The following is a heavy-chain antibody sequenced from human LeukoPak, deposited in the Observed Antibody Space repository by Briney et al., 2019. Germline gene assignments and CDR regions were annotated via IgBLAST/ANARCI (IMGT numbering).Heavy chain of an antibody. CDR3: ARKFLGSRGYYFDY. CDR1: GYTFTSYD. CDR2: MNPNSGNT. V-gene: IGHV1-8*01. Sequence: ASVKVSCKASGYTFTSYDINWVRQATGQGLEWMGWMNPNSGNTGYAQKFQGGVTMTRNTSIRTAYMELSSLRSEDPAIYYCARKFLGSRGYYFDYWGQGTLVTASS. D-gene: IGHD3-10*01. J-gene: IGHJ4*02.